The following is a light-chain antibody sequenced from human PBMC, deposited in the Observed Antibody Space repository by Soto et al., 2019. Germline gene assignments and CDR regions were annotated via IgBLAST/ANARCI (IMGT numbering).Light chain of an antibody. V-gene: IGLV2-14*04. J-gene: IGLJ1*01. CDR1: DVGGYNY. CDR2: DVS. Sequence: DVGGYNYVSWYRQHPGRAPKLMIYDVSNLPSGVSNRFSGSKSGNTASLTIYGLQAEDEADYYCSAYTRSSTDVFGTGIKVTGL. CDR3: SAYTRSSTDV.